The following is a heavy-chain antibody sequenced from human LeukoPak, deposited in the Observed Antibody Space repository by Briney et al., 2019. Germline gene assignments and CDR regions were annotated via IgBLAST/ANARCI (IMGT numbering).Heavy chain of an antibody. V-gene: IGHV5-51*04. CDR1: GYSFVSNW. CDR2: IYPVDSET. J-gene: IGHJ3*02. Sequence: GESLKISSKDSGYSFVSNWSSWGRRLPGEGMEWMGIIYPVDSETRYSPSFQGEVSISAAKPITTAFLQWGSREASDTARDSSPTFPRDGYNDAFDSWGQGTMVTVFS. CDR3: PTFPRDGYNDAFDS. D-gene: IGHD5-24*01.